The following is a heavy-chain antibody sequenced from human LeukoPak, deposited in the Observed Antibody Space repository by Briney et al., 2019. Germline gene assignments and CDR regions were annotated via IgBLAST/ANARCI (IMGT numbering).Heavy chain of an antibody. CDR1: GFTVITND. V-gene: IGHV3-53*01. Sequence: GGSLRLSCAASGFTVITNDMTWVRQAPGKGREWVSVLYSDGNTKYADSVQGRFTISRDNSKNTLYLEMNSLSPDDTAVYYCARGVEPLAANTLAYWGQGTLVTVSS. CDR3: ARGVEPLAANTLAY. CDR2: LYSDGNT. J-gene: IGHJ4*02. D-gene: IGHD1-14*01.